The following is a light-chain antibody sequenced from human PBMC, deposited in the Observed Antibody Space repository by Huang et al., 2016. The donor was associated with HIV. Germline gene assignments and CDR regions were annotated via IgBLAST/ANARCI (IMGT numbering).Light chain of an antibody. V-gene: IGKV1-9*01. Sequence: IHLTQSPSSLSASVGYRVTITCRASQGISTYLAWYQQKAGKAPKLLIYGASTLPTGVPSRFSGSRSGTDFTLTINGLQPEDFATYYCQQLNSYYPLTFGGGTKVEIK. CDR3: QQLNSYYPLT. CDR1: QGISTY. CDR2: GAS. J-gene: IGKJ4*01.